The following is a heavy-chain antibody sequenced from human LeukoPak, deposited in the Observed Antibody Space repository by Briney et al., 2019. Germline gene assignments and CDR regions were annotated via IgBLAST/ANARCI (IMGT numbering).Heavy chain of an antibody. CDR1: GGTFSSYA. CDR2: IIPTFGTA. D-gene: IGHD3-10*01. Sequence: SSVKVSCKASGGTFSSYAISWVRQAPGQGLEWMGGIIPTFGTANYAQKFQGRVTSTTDESTSTAYMELSSLRSEDTAVYYCARVREGGDTTRVTPFDYWGQGTLVTVSS. CDR3: ARVREGGDTTRVTPFDY. V-gene: IGHV1-69*05. J-gene: IGHJ4*02.